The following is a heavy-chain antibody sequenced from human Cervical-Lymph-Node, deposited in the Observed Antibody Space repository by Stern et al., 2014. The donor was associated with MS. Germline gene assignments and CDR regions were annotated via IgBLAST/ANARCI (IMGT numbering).Heavy chain of an antibody. V-gene: IGHV1-69*01. J-gene: IGHJ6*02. CDR2: IIAIFGTA. Sequence: VQLVESGAEVKKPGSSVKVSCKASGGTFSSYAISWVRQAPGQGLEWMGGIIAIFGTAHSAQKFQGIVTITAGESTSTAYMDLSSLRSEDTAVYYCARDPRYYYDSSGLPYGMDVWGQGTTVTVSS. CDR1: GGTFSSYA. CDR3: ARDPRYYYDSSGLPYGMDV. D-gene: IGHD3-22*01.